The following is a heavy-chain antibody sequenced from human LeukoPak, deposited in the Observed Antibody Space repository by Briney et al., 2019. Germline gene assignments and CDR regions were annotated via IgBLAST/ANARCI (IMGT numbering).Heavy chain of an antibody. CDR3: AAGPSIAAAEGWFDP. CDR2: ISSSSSYI. D-gene: IGHD6-13*01. CDR1: GFTFSSYA. V-gene: IGHV3-21*01. Sequence: GGSLRLSCAASGFTFSSYAMSWVRQAPGKGLEWVSSISSSSSYIYYADSVKGRFTISRDNAKNSLYLQMNSLRAEDTAVYYCAAGPSIAAAEGWFDPWGQGTLVTVSS. J-gene: IGHJ5*02.